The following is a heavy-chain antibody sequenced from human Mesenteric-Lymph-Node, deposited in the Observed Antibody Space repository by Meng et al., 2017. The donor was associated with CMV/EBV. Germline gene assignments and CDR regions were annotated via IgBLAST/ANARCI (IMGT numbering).Heavy chain of an antibody. D-gene: IGHD2-2*01. CDR1: GFTFSNYA. J-gene: IGHJ6*02. V-gene: IGHV3-23*01. CDR2: VSSGEVTK. Sequence: GESLKISCTGSGFTFSNYAMSWVRQAPGKGLEWVSVVSSGEVTKYYADSVKGRFTISRDNAKNSLYLQMNSLRAEDTAVYYCAGVVPAAYYYYGMDVWGQGTTVTVSS. CDR3: AGVVPAAYYYYGMDV.